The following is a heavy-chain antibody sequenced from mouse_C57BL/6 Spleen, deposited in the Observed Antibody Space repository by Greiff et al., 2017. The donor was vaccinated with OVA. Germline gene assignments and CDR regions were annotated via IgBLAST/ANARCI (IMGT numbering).Heavy chain of an antibody. V-gene: IGHV1-59*01. Sequence: QVQLKQPGAELVRPGTSVKLSCKASGYTFTSYWMHWVKQRPGQGLEWIGVIDPSDSYTNYNQKLKGKATLTVDASSSTAYMQLSSLTSEDSAVYYSARRGNGNPFDYWGQGTTLTVSS. J-gene: IGHJ2*01. CDR1: GYTFTSYW. CDR2: IDPSDSYT. D-gene: IGHD2-1*01. CDR3: ARRGNGNPFDY.